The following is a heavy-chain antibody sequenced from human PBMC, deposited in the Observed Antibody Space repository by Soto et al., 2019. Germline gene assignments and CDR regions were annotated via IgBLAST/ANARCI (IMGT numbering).Heavy chain of an antibody. J-gene: IGHJ5*01. CDR1: GDSISTVDYF. D-gene: IGHD2-21*01. CDR2: IYKSTTT. CDR3: ARGPYCLTGRCFPNWFDS. V-gene: IGHV4-30-4*01. Sequence: SETLSLTCSVSGDSISTVDYFWAWIRQPPGQALEYIGYIYKSTTTYYNPSFESRVAISLDTSKSQFSLTVTSVTAADTAVYFCARGPYCLTGRCFPNWFDSWGQGTLVTVSS.